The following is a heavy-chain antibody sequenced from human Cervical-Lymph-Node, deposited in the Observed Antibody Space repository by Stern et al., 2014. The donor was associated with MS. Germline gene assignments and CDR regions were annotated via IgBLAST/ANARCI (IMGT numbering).Heavy chain of an antibody. J-gene: IGHJ4*02. CDR3: ARPHSPGWSYYFDF. Sequence: VRLVQSGAEVRKPGQSLTISCNISGYTFTDYWIAWVRQMPGKGLEWEGAICPGASDTRYSPSFQGHVTISVDTSINTAYLQWSDLRASDTAMYYCARPHSPGWSYYFDFWGQGTLVAVSS. D-gene: IGHD6-19*01. V-gene: IGHV5-51*01. CDR1: GYTFTDYW. CDR2: ICPGASDT.